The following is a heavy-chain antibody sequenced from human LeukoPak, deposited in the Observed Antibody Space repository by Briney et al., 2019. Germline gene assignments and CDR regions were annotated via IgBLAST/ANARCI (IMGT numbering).Heavy chain of an antibody. J-gene: IGHJ4*02. V-gene: IGHV1-46*01. CDR3: ASLLWGSYFDY. Sequence: ASVKVSCKASGYTFTGYHMHWVRQAPGQGLEWMGIINPSGGSTTYAEKFQGRVTMTTDTSTSTAYMELRSLRSDDTAVYYCASLLWGSYFDYWGQGTLVTVSS. CDR1: GYTFTGYH. CDR2: INPSGGST. D-gene: IGHD3-16*01.